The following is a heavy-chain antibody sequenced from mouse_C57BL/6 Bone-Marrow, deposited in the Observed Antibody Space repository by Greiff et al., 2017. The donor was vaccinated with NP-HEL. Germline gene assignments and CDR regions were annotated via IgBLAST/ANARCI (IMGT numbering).Heavy chain of an antibody. Sequence: DVKLVESGPGLAKPSQTLSLTCSVTGYSITSDYLNWIRQFPGNKLEYIGYISYSGSTYYNPSLNSRISITRDTSKNQYYLQLNSVTTEDTATYYCARYGTTVVAEYYFDYWGQGTTLTVSS. CDR2: ISYSGST. J-gene: IGHJ2*01. CDR3: ARYGTTVVAEYYFDY. CDR1: GYSITSDY. D-gene: IGHD1-1*01. V-gene: IGHV3-8*01.